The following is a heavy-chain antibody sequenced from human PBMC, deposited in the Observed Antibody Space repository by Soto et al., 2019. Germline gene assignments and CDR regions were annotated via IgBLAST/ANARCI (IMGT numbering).Heavy chain of an antibody. CDR2: ISYDGSNK. CDR3: AREYYLYYDSSGYYPGEYYYYGMDV. Sequence: GGSLRLSCAASGFTFSSYAMHWVRQAPGKGLEWVAVISYDGSNKYYADSVKGRFTISRDNSKNTLYLQMNSLRAEDTAVYYCAREYYLYYDSSGYYPGEYYYYGMDVWGQGTTVTV. V-gene: IGHV3-30-3*01. CDR1: GFTFSSYA. D-gene: IGHD3-22*01. J-gene: IGHJ6*02.